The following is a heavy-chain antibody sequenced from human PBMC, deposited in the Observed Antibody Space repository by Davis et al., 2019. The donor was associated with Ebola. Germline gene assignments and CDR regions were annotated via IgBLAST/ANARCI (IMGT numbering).Heavy chain of an antibody. CDR3: AKDTKARSITIFGVVIIRGMDV. D-gene: IGHD3-3*01. V-gene: IGHV3-30-3*01. J-gene: IGHJ6*02. Sequence: GESLKISCAASGFTFDDYAMHWVRQAPGKGLEWVAVISYDGSNKYYADSVKGRFTISRDNSKNTLYLQMNSLRAEDTAVYYCAKDTKARSITIFGVVIIRGMDVWGQGTTVTVSS. CDR2: ISYDGSNK. CDR1: GFTFDDYA.